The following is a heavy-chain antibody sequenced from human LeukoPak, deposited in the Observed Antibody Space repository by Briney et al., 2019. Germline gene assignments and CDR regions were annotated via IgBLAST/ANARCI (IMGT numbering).Heavy chain of an antibody. V-gene: IGHV3-21*01. J-gene: IGHJ5*02. CDR2: ISSSSSYI. CDR3: ARDSRIPVAEPNCSNP. CDR1: GFTFSSYS. Sequence: PGGSLRLSCAASGFTFSSYSMNWVRQAPGKGLEWVSSISSSSSYIYYADSVKGRFTISRDNAKNSLYLQMNSLRAEDTAVYYCARDSRIPVAEPNCSNPWGQGPLVTVSS. D-gene: IGHD6-19*01.